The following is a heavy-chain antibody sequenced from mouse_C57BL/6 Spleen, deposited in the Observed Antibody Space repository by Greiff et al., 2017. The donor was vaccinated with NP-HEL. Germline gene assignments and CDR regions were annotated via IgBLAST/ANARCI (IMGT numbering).Heavy chain of an antibody. CDR2: IYPRSGNT. CDR1: GYTFTSFG. V-gene: IGHV1-81*01. D-gene: IGHD3-3*01. Sequence: VQRVESGAELARPGASVKLSCKASGYTFTSFGISWVKQRTGQGLEWIGEIYPRSGNTYYNEKFKGQATLTADKSSSTAYMELRSRTSEDSAVYFCARVRDGYFDYWGQGTTLTVSS. CDR3: ARVRDGYFDY. J-gene: IGHJ2*01.